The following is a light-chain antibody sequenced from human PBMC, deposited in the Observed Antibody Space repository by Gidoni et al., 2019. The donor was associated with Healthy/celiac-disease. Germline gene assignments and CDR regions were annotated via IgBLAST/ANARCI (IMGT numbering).Light chain of an antibody. CDR1: QSVSSSY. CDR3: QQYGSSPLT. V-gene: IGKV3-20*01. J-gene: IGKJ4*01. Sequence: EIVLKQCPGTLSLSPGERATLSCRARQSVSSSYLAWYQQKPGQAPRLLIYGASSRATGIPDRFSGSGSGTDFTLTISRLEPEDFAVYYCQQYGSSPLTFGGGTKVEIK. CDR2: GAS.